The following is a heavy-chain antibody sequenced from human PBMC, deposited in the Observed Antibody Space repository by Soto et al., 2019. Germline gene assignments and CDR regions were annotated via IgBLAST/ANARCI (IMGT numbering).Heavy chain of an antibody. D-gene: IGHD6-19*01. CDR1: GGTFSSYA. Sequence: SVKVSCKASGGTFSSYAINWVRQAPGQGLEWMGGIIPIFGTADYAQKFQGRVTITADESTSTAYMELSSLRSEDTAVYYCARAVAGGVYYYYGMDVWGQGTTVTVSS. CDR3: ARAVAGGVYYYYGMDV. J-gene: IGHJ6*02. V-gene: IGHV1-69*13. CDR2: IIPIFGTA.